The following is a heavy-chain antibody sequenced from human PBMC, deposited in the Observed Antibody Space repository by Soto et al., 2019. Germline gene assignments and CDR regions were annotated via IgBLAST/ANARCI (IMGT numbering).Heavy chain of an antibody. CDR2: IIPILGIA. Sequence: QVQLVQSGAEVKKPGSSVKVSCKASGGTFSSYTISWVRQAHGQRLEWMGRIIPILGIANYAQKFQGRVTITADKSTSTAYMELSSLRSEDTAVYYCARDARSSFDWFDPWGQGTLVTVSS. J-gene: IGHJ5*02. CDR1: GGTFSSYT. V-gene: IGHV1-69*08. CDR3: ARDARSSFDWFDP.